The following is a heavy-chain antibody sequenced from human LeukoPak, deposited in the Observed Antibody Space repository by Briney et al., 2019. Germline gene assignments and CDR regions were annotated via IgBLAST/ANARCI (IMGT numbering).Heavy chain of an antibody. Sequence: GGSLRLSCAASGFTFSSYGMHWVRQAPGKGLEWVAFIRYDGSNKYYADSVKGRFTISRDNSKNTLYLQMSSLRAEDTAVYYCAKDPREVVAATLDYWGQGTLVTVSS. V-gene: IGHV3-30*02. CDR2: IRYDGSNK. D-gene: IGHD2-15*01. CDR1: GFTFSSYG. CDR3: AKDPREVVAATLDY. J-gene: IGHJ4*02.